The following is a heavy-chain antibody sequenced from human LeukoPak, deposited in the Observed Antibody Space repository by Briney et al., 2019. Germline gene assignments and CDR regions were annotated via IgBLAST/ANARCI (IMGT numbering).Heavy chain of an antibody. CDR3: ARVGDFWSGYYWFDP. CDR1: GFTFSSYS. D-gene: IGHD3-3*01. V-gene: IGHV3-21*04. Sequence: GGSLRLSCAASGFTFSSYSMNWVRQAPGKGLEWVSSISSSSSYIYYADSVKGRFTISRDNAKNSLYLQMNSLRAEDTAVYYCARVGDFWSGYYWFDPWGQGTLVTVSS. CDR2: ISSSSSYI. J-gene: IGHJ5*02.